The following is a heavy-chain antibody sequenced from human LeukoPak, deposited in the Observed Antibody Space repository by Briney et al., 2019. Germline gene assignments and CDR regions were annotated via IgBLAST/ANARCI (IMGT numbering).Heavy chain of an antibody. CDR3: ARDPSYYYDSSGYSSFDY. J-gene: IGHJ4*02. D-gene: IGHD3-22*01. CDR1: GFTFSSYS. CDR2: ISSSSSYI. V-gene: IGHV3-21*01. Sequence: GGSLRLPCAASGFTFSSYSMNWVRQAPGKGLEWVSSISSSSSYIYYADSVKGRFTISRDNAKNSLYLQMNSLRAEDTAVYYCARDPSYYYDSSGYSSFDYWGQGTLVTVSS.